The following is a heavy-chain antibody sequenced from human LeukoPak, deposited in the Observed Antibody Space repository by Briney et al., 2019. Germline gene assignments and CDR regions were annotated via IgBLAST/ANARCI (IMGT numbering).Heavy chain of an antibody. CDR3: AGSPVQYSSSWYPYGMDV. J-gene: IGHJ6*02. V-gene: IGHV1-8*01. Sequence: GXXVKVSCKASGYTFTSYDINWVRQATGQGLEWMGWMNPNSGNTGYAQKFQGRVTMTRNTSISTAYMELSSLRSEDTAVYYCAGSPVQYSSSWYPYGMDVWGQGTTVTVSS. CDR1: GYTFTSYD. CDR2: MNPNSGNT. D-gene: IGHD6-13*01.